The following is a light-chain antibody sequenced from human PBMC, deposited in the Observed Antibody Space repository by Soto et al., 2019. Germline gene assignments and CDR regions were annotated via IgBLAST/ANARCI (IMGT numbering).Light chain of an antibody. Sequence: EMVLTQSPGTLSLSPGERATLSCRASQNIDNSFLAWYQKKPGQAPRFLIYVASTRATGIPARFSAGGSGTDFTLSISSVEPEDFAVYYCQQYCSSAWTGGQGTKVEI. CDR3: QQYCSSAWT. CDR2: VAS. V-gene: IGKV3-20*01. CDR1: QNIDNSF. J-gene: IGKJ1*01.